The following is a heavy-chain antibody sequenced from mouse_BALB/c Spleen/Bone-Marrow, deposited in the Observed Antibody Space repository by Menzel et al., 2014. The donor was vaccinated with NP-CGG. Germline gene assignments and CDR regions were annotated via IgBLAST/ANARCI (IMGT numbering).Heavy chain of an antibody. D-gene: IGHD2-3*01. CDR3: ARLGYYGYFVD. CDR1: GFDFXRYW. V-gene: IGHV4-1*02. J-gene: IGHJ2*01. Sequence: EVMLVESGGGLVQPGGSLKLSCAASGFDFXRYWMSWVRQAPGKGLEWIGEINPESNTINYTPSLKDKFIISRDNAKNTLYLQMSKVRSEDTALYYCARLGYYGYFVDWGQGTTLTVSS. CDR2: INPESNTI.